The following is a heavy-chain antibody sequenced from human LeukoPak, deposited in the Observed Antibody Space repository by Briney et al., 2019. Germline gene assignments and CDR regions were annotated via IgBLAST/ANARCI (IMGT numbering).Heavy chain of an antibody. D-gene: IGHD2-21*02. CDR1: GGSISSRTYY. V-gene: IGHV4-39*07. J-gene: IGHJ5*02. CDR3: ARDFGDWRTDP. CDR2: INYSGKI. Sequence: PSETLSLTCTVSGGSISSRTYYWAWIRQPPGKGLEWIGSINYSGKITYNPSLKSRVTVSLDTSKNQFSLILSSVTAADTAVYYCARDFGDWRTDPWGQGTLVTVSS.